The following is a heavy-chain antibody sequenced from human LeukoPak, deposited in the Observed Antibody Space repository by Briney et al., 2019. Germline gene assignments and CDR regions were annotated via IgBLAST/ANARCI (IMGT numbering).Heavy chain of an antibody. CDR1: GFTFNNAW. J-gene: IGHJ4*02. V-gene: IGHV3-15*01. CDR3: TTELVWFGVLAH. CDR2: IKSKTDGGTT. Sequence: GGSLRLSCAGSGFTFNNAWMTWVRQAPGKGLEWVGRIKSKTDGGTTDYAAPVKDRFTTSRDDSKSTLYLQMNSLQTEDTGVYYCTTELVWFGVLAHWGQGTLATVSS. D-gene: IGHD3-10*01.